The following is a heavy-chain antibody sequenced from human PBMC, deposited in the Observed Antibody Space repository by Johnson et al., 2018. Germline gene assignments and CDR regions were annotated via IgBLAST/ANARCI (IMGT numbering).Heavy chain of an antibody. Sequence: QVQLVESGGGVVQPGRSLRLSCAASGFTFSSYGMHWVRQAPGKGLEWVAVISYDGSNKYYADSVKGRFTISRDNSKNTLYLQMNSLRAEDTAVYYCAKVLLWSVQYFQHWGQGTLVTVSS. V-gene: IGHV3-30*18. J-gene: IGHJ1*01. CDR1: GFTFSSYG. CDR3: AKVLLWSVQYFQH. D-gene: IGHD3-10*01. CDR2: ISYDGSNK.